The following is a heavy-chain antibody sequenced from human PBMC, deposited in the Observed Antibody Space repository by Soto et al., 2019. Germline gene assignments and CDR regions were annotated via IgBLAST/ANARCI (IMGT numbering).Heavy chain of an antibody. J-gene: IGHJ5*02. CDR3: ARSLEYQLLSFDP. CDR1: GGSISSGGYS. V-gene: IGHV4-30-2*01. Sequence: QLQLQESGSGLVKPSQTLSLTCAVSGGSISSGGYSWSWLRQPPGKGLEWIGYIYHSGSTYYNPSLKSRVTISVDRSKNQFSLKLSSVTAADTAVYYCARSLEYQLLSFDPWGQGTLVTVSS. D-gene: IGHD2-2*01. CDR2: IYHSGST.